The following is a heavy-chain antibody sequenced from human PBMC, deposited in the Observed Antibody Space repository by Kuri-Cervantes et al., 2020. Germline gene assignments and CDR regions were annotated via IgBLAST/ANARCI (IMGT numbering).Heavy chain of an antibody. CDR1: GGTFSRHA. Sequence: SVKDSCKDSGGTFSRHAISWVRQAPGQGLEWMGGIIPIFGTADYAQKFQGRVTITTDESTGTAYMELSSLRSEDTAVYYCAIRTQYSFGLYLGFCPLDYWGQGTLVTVSS. CDR3: AIRTQYSFGLYLGFCPLDY. V-gene: IGHV1-69*05. CDR2: IIPIFGTA. J-gene: IGHJ4*02. D-gene: IGHD5-18*01.